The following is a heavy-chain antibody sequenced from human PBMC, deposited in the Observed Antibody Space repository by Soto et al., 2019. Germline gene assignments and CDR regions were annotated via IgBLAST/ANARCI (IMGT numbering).Heavy chain of an antibody. Sequence: GGSLRLSCAASGFTFSSYAMHWVRQAPGKGLEWVAVISYDGSNKYYADSVKGRFTISRDNSKNTLYLQMNSLRAEDTAVYYCARTYYDFWSGTGFHYYYYGMDVWGQGTTVTVSS. CDR2: ISYDGSNK. V-gene: IGHV3-30-3*01. J-gene: IGHJ6*02. CDR3: ARTYYDFWSGTGFHYYYYGMDV. D-gene: IGHD3-3*01. CDR1: GFTFSSYA.